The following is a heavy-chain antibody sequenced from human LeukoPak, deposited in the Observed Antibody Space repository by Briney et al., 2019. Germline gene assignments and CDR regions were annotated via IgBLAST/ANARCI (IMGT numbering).Heavy chain of an antibody. Sequence: PGGSLGLSCAASGFTFRTYAMHWVRQAPGKGLEWVAFMSHDGVKIFHADSVKGRFTISRDNSKNILYLQMNSLRAEDTAVYYCAKSASAYYYMDVWGKGTTVTVSS. V-gene: IGHV3-30*18. CDR3: AKSASAYYYMDV. D-gene: IGHD4/OR15-4a*01. CDR1: GFTFRTYA. CDR2: MSHDGVKI. J-gene: IGHJ6*03.